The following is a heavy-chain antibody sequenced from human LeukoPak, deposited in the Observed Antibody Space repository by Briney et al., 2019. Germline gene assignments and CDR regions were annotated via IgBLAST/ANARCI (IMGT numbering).Heavy chain of an antibody. Sequence: GGSLRLSCAASGFTFSSYSMNWVRQAPGKGLEWVSAISGSGGSTYYADSVKGRFTISRDNSKNTLYLQMNSLRAEDTAVYYCAKTIGSGGDGGYWGQGTLVTVSS. CDR2: ISGSGGST. D-gene: IGHD6-19*01. CDR3: AKTIGSGGDGGY. CDR1: GFTFSSYS. J-gene: IGHJ4*02. V-gene: IGHV3-23*01.